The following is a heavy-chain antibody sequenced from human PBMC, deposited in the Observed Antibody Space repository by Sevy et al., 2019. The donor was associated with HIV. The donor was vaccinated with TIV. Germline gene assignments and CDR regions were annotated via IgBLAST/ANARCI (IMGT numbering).Heavy chain of an antibody. D-gene: IGHD3-22*01. CDR1: GGTFSSYA. CDR2: IIPIFGTA. CDR3: AMYYYDSSGYSKWFDP. Sequence: ATVKVSCKASGGTFSSYAISWVRQAPGQGLEWMGGIIPIFGTANYAQKFRAGFTITADESTSIAYMELSSLRSEDTAVYYCAMYYYDSSGYSKWFDPWGQGTLVTVSS. V-gene: IGHV1-69*13. J-gene: IGHJ5*02.